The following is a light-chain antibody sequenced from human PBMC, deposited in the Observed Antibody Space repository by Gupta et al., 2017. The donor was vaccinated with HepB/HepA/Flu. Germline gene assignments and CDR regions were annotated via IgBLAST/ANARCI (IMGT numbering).Light chain of an antibody. J-gene: IGKJ1*01. CDR3: HQYYTTPWT. Sequence: DIVMTQSPDSLAVSLGERATINCKSSQSLLYSSNNKNYLAWYQQKPGQPPKLLIYWASTRVSGVPDRFSGSGSGTDFTLTISSLQAEDVAVYHGHQYYTTPWTFGQGTKVEI. CDR2: WAS. CDR1: QSLLYSSNNKNY. V-gene: IGKV4-1*01.